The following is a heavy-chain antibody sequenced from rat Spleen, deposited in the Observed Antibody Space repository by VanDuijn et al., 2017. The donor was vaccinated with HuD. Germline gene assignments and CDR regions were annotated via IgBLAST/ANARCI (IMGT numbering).Heavy chain of an antibody. CDR2: IKARSNNYAT. Sequence: EVQLVETGGSLVQXGESXXLTCATXXFTXXXAWXXXVRXXPEXXXEWVTQIKARSNNYATNYAETVKGRFTISRDDSKGSIYLQMNSLKEEDTAIYYCIWDYYDSTHYYRLVYWGQGTLVTVSS. CDR1: XFTXXXAW. D-gene: IGHD1-12*02. CDR3: IWDYYDSTHYYRLVY. V-gene: IGHV6-8*01. J-gene: IGHJ3*01.